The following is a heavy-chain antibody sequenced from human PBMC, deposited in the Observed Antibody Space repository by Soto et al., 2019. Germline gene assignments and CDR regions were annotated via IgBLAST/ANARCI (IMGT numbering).Heavy chain of an antibody. J-gene: IGHJ5*02. CDR2: ISAYNGNT. CDR1: GYTFTSYG. V-gene: IGHV1-18*01. Sequence: PSVKVSCKASGYTFTSYGISWVRQAPGQGLEWMGWISAYNGNTNYAQKLQGRVTMTTDTSTSTAYMELRSLRSDDTAVYYCASLGYCSGGSCYANWFDPWGQGTLVTVSS. CDR3: ASLGYCSGGSCYANWFDP. D-gene: IGHD2-15*01.